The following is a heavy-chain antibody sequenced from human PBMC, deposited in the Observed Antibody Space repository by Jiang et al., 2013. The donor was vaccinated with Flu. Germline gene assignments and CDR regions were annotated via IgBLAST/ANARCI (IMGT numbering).Heavy chain of an antibody. CDR3: ARNEYSSSRPGWYFDL. J-gene: IGHJ2*01. D-gene: IGHD6-6*01. Sequence: LKSRVTISVDRSKNQFSLKLSSVTAADTAVYYCARNEYSSSRPGWYFDLWGRGTLVTVSS. V-gene: IGHV4-30-2*01.